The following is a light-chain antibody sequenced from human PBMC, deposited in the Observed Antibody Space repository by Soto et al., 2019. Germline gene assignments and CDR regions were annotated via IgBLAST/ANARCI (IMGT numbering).Light chain of an antibody. CDR1: NIGRKS. CDR2: DDM. V-gene: IGLV3-21*02. CDR3: QVWDSSTDQSWV. Sequence: SSELTQPPSVSVAPGQTARMTCGGNNIGRKSVRWYQQKPGQAPVVVVHDDMDRPSGIPERFSGSNSGNTATLTISRVEAGDEADYFCQVWDSSTDQSWVFGGGTQLTVL. J-gene: IGLJ3*02.